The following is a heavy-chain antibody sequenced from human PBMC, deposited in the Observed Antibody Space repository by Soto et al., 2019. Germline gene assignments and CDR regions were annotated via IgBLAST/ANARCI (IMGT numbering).Heavy chain of an antibody. CDR2: ISDDAASI. V-gene: IGHV3-48*03. CDR3: ARENSVQAWLHHFDH. D-gene: IGHD5-18*01. Sequence: GGPLRLSCEASGFSISSFAMNWVRQAPGRGLEWVSYISDDAASIYYADSQKGRFTISRDNAKNSLSLQMNNLRAEDTAVYYCARENSVQAWLHHFDHWGLGSLVTVSS. J-gene: IGHJ4*02. CDR1: GFSISSFA.